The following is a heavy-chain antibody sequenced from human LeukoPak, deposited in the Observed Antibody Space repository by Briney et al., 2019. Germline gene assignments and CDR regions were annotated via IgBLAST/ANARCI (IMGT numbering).Heavy chain of an antibody. CDR1: GFTFSSHW. CDR3: ARGGRGAFYYYYGMDV. V-gene: IGHV3-74*03. Sequence: PGGSLRLSCAASGFTFSSHWMHWVRQAPGKGLVWVSRINGDGSNTTYADSVKGRFTISRENAKNSLYLQMNSLRAGDTAVYYCARGGRGAFYYYYGMDVWGQGTTVTVSS. CDR2: INGDGSNT. J-gene: IGHJ6*02. D-gene: IGHD3-10*01.